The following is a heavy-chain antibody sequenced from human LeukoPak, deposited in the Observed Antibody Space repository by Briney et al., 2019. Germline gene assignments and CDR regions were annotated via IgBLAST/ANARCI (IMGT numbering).Heavy chain of an antibody. Sequence: GGSLRLSCAASGFTYSSYSMNWVRQAPGKGLEWVAVISYDGSNKYYADSVKGRFTISRDNSKNTLFLEMNSLRAEDTAVYYCAKALTSGWYLDAFNIWGQGTMVTVSS. CDR2: ISYDGSNK. D-gene: IGHD6-19*01. CDR1: GFTYSSYS. V-gene: IGHV3-30*18. J-gene: IGHJ3*02. CDR3: AKALTSGWYLDAFNI.